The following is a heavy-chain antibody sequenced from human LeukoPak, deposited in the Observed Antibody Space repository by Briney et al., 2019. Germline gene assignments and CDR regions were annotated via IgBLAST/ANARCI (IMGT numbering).Heavy chain of an antibody. CDR1: GDSVSSNRAT. CDR3: ARSNEVGAFDV. Sequence: SQTLSLTCAISGDSVSSNRATWNWIRQSPSRGLEWLGRTYYGSGWSIEYASSVRSRITIHSDTSRNRFSLQVTSVTPEDTAVYYCARSNEVGAFDVWGQGIMVIVSS. CDR2: TYYGSGWSI. V-gene: IGHV6-1*01. J-gene: IGHJ3*01. D-gene: IGHD1-1*01.